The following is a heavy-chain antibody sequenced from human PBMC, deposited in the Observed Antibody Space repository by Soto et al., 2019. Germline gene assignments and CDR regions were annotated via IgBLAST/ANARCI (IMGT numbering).Heavy chain of an antibody. D-gene: IGHD2-15*01. CDR1: GGSISSSSYY. Sequence: SETLSLTCTVSGGSISSSSYYWGWIRQPPGKGLEWIGSIYYSGSTYYNPSLKSRVTISVDTSKNQFSLKLSSVTAADTAGYYCARRYGGNFDYWGQGTLVTVSS. V-gene: IGHV4-39*07. J-gene: IGHJ4*02. CDR2: IYYSGST. CDR3: ARRYGGNFDY.